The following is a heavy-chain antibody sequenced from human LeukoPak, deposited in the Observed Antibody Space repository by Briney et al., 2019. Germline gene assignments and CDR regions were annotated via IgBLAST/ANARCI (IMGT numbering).Heavy chain of an antibody. CDR3: ARSTSWGYRNAGFGS. Sequence: PSETLSLTCAVYGGSFSGYYWSWIRQPPGKGLEWIGEINHSGSTNYNPSLKSRVTISVDTSKNQFSLKLSSVTVADTAVYYCARSTSWGYRNAGFGSWGQGTLVTVSS. D-gene: IGHD3-16*02. CDR2: INHSGST. J-gene: IGHJ5*02. V-gene: IGHV4-34*01. CDR1: GGSFSGYY.